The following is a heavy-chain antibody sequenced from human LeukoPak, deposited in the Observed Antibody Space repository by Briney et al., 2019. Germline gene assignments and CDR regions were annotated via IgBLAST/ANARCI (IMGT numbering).Heavy chain of an antibody. J-gene: IGHJ6*02. CDR3: ARDRIYYGSGSYYPSSYYYYGMDV. Sequence: SQTLSPTCTVSGGSISSGGYYWSWIRQHPGKGLEWIGYIYYSGSTYYNPSLKSRVTISVDTSKNQFSLKLSSVTAADTAVYYCARDRIYYGSGSYYPSSYYYYGMDVWGQGTTVTVSS. D-gene: IGHD3-10*01. V-gene: IGHV4-31*03. CDR2: IYYSGST. CDR1: GGSISSGGYY.